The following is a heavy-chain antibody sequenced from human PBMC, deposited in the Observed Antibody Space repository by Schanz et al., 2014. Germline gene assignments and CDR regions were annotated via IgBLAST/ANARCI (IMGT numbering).Heavy chain of an antibody. D-gene: IGHD6-13*01. V-gene: IGHV1-69*04. CDR3: ASSGAGYSSSWDFDY. CDR1: GYAFTTYG. Sequence: QVQLVQSGAEVKKPGASVRVSCKVSGYAFTTYGINWVRQAPGQGLEWMGRIIPILGIANYAQKFQGRVTITADKSTFTAYMDVSSLRSEDTAVYYCASSGAGYSSSWDFDYWGQGTLVTVSS. CDR2: IIPILGIA. J-gene: IGHJ4*02.